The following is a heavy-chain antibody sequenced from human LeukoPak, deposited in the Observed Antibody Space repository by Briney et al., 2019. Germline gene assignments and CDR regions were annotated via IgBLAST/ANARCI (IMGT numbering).Heavy chain of an antibody. CDR1: GFTVSSNY. CDR3: TTDVATVNDY. D-gene: IGHD5-12*01. J-gene: IGHJ4*02. V-gene: IGHV3-53*01. Sequence: PGGSLRLSCAASGFTVSSNYMSWVRQAPGKGLEWVSVIYSGGSTYYADSVKGRFTISRDNSKNTLYLQMNSLRAEDTAVYYCTTDVATVNDYWGQGTLVTVSS. CDR2: IYSGGST.